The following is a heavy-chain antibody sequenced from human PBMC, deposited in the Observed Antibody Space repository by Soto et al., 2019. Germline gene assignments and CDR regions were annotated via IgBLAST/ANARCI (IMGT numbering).Heavy chain of an antibody. J-gene: IGHJ6*02. D-gene: IGHD2-15*01. Sequence: GESLKISCKGSGYRFTSYWIGWVRQMPGKGLEWMGIIYPGDSDTRYSPSFQGQVTISADKSISTAYLQWSSLKASDTAMYYCARSIVPNYYYHGMDVWGQGTTVTVSS. CDR1: GYRFTSYW. V-gene: IGHV5-51*01. CDR3: ARSIVPNYYYHGMDV. CDR2: IYPGDSDT.